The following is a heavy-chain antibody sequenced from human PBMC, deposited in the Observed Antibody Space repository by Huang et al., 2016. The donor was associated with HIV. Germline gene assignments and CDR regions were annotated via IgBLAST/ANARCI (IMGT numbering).Heavy chain of an antibody. V-gene: IGHV3-30*18. CDR2: ISYDGSNK. CDR1: GFSFSTYG. J-gene: IGHJ4*02. D-gene: IGHD1-26*01. Sequence: VQLVESGGGVVQPGRSLRLACAASGFSFSTYGLHWVRQARGKGLEWVAVISYDGSNKYYAHSVKGRFTISRDTSENKVYLLMNSLRHEDTAVYYCAKDGADEEWDIDYWGQGTLVTVSS. CDR3: AKDGADEEWDIDY.